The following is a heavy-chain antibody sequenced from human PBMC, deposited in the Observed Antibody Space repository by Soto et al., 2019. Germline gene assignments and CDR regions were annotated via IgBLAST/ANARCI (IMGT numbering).Heavy chain of an antibody. CDR1: GFTCIGYS. V-gene: IGHV3-48*02. D-gene: IGHD1-26*01. CDR3: AREDILGARSFDY. Sequence: PGGSLRLSCAASGFTCIGYSVNWVRQAPGKGLEWVSYISSGSKTIYYAESVKGRFTVYRDNARNSQYLQMNSLRDEDTAVYYCAREDILGARSFDYWGQGTRVTVSS. J-gene: IGHJ4*02. CDR2: ISSGSKTI.